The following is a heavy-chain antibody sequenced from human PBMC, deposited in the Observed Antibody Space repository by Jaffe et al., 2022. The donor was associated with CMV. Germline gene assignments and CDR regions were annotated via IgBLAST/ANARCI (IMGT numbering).Heavy chain of an antibody. CDR1: GGSISSSSYY. CDR3: ARLFPLGLKYYFDY. CDR2: IYYSGST. J-gene: IGHJ4*02. D-gene: IGHD4-4*01. Sequence: QLQLQESGPGLVKPSETLSLTCTVSGGSISSSSYYWGWIRQPPGKGLEWIGSIYYSGSTYYNPSLKSRVTISVDTSKNQFSLKLSSVTAADTAVYYCARLFPLGLKYYFDYWGQGTLVTVSS. V-gene: IGHV4-39*01.